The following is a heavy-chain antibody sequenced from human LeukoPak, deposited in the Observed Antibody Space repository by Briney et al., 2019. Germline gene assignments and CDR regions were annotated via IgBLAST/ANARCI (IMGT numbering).Heavy chain of an antibody. CDR1: GGSISSSSYY. D-gene: IGHD2-21*02. CDR2: IYYSGST. V-gene: IGHV4-39*01. CDR3: ARHGVTGIVVVTAYDAFDI. Sequence: SETLSLTCTVSGGSISSSSYYWGWIRQPPGKGLEWIGSIYYSGSTYYNPSLKSRVTISVDTSKNHFSLKLSSVTAADTAVYYCARHGVTGIVVVTAYDAFDIWGQGTMVTVSS. J-gene: IGHJ3*02.